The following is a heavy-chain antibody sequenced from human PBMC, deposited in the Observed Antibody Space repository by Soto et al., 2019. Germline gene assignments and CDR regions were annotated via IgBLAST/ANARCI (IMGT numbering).Heavy chain of an antibody. V-gene: IGHV3-33*08. CDR1: GFTFSSYS. J-gene: IGHJ4*02. Sequence: PGGSLRLSCAASGFTFSSYSMNWVRQAPGKGLEWVAVIWYDGSNKYYADSVKGRFTISRDNSKNTLYLQMNSLRAEDTAVYYCARDQGRGYSYGFDYWGQGTQVTVSS. D-gene: IGHD5-18*01. CDR2: IWYDGSNK. CDR3: ARDQGRGYSYGFDY.